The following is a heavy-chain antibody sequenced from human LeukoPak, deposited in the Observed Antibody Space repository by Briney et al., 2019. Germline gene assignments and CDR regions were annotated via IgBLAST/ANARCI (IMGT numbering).Heavy chain of an antibody. Sequence: HPGGSLRLSCAASGFSFSRYWMSWVRQAPGKGLEWVANIKQDGSEKNYVESVKGRFTISRDNAKNSRYLQTNSLRAEDTAVYYCARDHPDCSGGSCSFSYHYCYMDVWGKGTTVTISS. CDR2: IKQDGSEK. D-gene: IGHD2-15*01. V-gene: IGHV3-7*01. J-gene: IGHJ6*03. CDR1: GFSFSRYW. CDR3: ARDHPDCSGGSCSFSYHYCYMDV.